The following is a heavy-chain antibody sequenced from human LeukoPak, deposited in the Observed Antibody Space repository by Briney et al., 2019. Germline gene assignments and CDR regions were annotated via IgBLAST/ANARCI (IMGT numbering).Heavy chain of an antibody. Sequence: GGSLRLSCAAAGFTFSNYAMSWVRQAPGKGLEWVSSISGSGGSTYYADSVKGRFTISRDNSKNTLYLQMNSLRAEDTAVYYCAKDWGVGANVWYFDLWGRGTLVTVSS. CDR3: AKDWGVGANVWYFDL. J-gene: IGHJ2*01. CDR2: ISGSGGST. CDR1: GFTFSNYA. D-gene: IGHD1-26*01. V-gene: IGHV3-23*01.